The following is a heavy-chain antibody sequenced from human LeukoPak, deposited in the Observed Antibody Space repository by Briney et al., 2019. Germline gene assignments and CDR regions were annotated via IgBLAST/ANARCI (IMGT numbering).Heavy chain of an antibody. J-gene: IGHJ4*02. CDR2: IYYSGST. CDR3: ARGSRSVHVSLVSTDFDY. Sequence: SETLSLTCTVSGGSISSSSYYWGWIRQPPGKGLEWIGSIYYSGSTYYNPSLKSRVTISVDTSKNQFSLKLSSVTAADTAVYYCARGSRSVHVSLVSTDFDYWGQGTLVTVSS. D-gene: IGHD5/OR15-5a*01. V-gene: IGHV4-39*07. CDR1: GGSISSSSYY.